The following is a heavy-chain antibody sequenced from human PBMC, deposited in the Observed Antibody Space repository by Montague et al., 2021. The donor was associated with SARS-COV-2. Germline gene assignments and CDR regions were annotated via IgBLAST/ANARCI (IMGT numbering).Heavy chain of an antibody. Sequence: SLRLSCAASGFTFSSYAMHWVRQAPGKGLEWVAVISYDGSNKYYADSVKGRFTISRDNSKNTLYLQMNSLRAEDTAVYYCASGLLGAFDIWGQGTMVTVSS. D-gene: IGHD2/OR15-2a*01. CDR1: GFTFSSYA. CDR3: ASGLLGAFDI. CDR2: ISYDGSNK. J-gene: IGHJ3*02. V-gene: IGHV3-30-3*01.